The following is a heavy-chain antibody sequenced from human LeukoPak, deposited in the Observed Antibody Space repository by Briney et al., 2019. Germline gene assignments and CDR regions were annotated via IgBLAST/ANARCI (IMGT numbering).Heavy chain of an antibody. CDR2: ISSSCSTI. CDR3: AAEHCGPNS. V-gene: IGHV3-48*03. D-gene: IGHD2-21*01. CDR1: GCTISSYE. J-gene: IGHJ4*02. Sequence: GSLRLTCAASGCTISSYEMNWVRQAPGPGLGWVSYISSSCSTIYYANSVKGRFTISRDNAKNSLYLQIHRLRAAATAVYYCAAEHCGPNSWGQGTLVTVSS.